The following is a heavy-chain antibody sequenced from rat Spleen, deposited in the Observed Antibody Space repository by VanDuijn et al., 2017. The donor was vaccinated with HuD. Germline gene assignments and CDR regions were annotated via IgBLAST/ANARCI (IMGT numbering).Heavy chain of an antibody. V-gene: IGHV5-29*01. CDR3: ARHPQLGAFWYFDF. CDR2: ISPSGGST. J-gene: IGHJ1*01. D-gene: IGHD5-1*01. CDR1: GFTFSNYG. Sequence: EVQLVESGGGLVQPGRSLKLSCAASGFTFSNYGMAWVRQAPTKGLEWVASISPSGGSTYYRDSVKGRFTISRDNAKSTLYLQMDSLTSEDTATYFCARHPQLGAFWYFDFWGPGTMVTVSS.